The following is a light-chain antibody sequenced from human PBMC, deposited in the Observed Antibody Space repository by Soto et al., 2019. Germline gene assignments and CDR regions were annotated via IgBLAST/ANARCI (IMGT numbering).Light chain of an antibody. CDR2: AAS. CDR1: QSVSATY. J-gene: IGKJ1*01. V-gene: IGKV3-20*01. Sequence: EIVLTQSPGTLSLSPGESATLSCRATQSVSATYLAWYQQKPGQAPRLLIYAASSRATDIPDRFSGSGSGTCFTLAISRLEPEDFAVYWCQHYGTSTRTFGQGTKVEIK. CDR3: QHYGTSTRT.